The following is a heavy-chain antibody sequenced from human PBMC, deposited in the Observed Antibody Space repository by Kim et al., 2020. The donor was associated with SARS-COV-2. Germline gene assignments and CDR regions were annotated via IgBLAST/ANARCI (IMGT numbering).Heavy chain of an antibody. CDR2: ISYDGSNK. CDR1: GFTFSSYG. Sequence: GSLRLSCAASGFTFSSYGMHWVRQAPGKGLEWVAVISYDGSNKYYADSVKGRFTISRDNSKNTLYLQMNSLRAEDTAVYYCAKEAGLDYYDSSGYCMDVWGQGTTVTVSS. D-gene: IGHD3-22*01. V-gene: IGHV3-30*18. CDR3: AKEAGLDYYDSSGYCMDV. J-gene: IGHJ6*02.